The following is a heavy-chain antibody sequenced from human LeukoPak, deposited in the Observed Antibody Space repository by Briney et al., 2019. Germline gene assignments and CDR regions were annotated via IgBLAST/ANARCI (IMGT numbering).Heavy chain of an antibody. CDR2: ISYDGTNK. Sequence: GGSLRLSCAASAFAFSSYGMHWVRQAPGKGLQWVAVISYDGTNKYYADSVKGRFTISRDNSKNTLYLQMNSLRAEDTAVYYCARPGYSSGCLDYWGQGTLVTVSS. CDR1: AFAFSSYG. D-gene: IGHD6-19*01. J-gene: IGHJ4*02. V-gene: IGHV3-30*03. CDR3: ARPGYSSGCLDY.